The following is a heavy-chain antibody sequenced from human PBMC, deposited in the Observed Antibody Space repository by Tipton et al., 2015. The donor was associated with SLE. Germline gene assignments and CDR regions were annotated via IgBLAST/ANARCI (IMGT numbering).Heavy chain of an antibody. Sequence: TLSLTCTVSGGSISSGSYYWSWIRQPAGKGLEWIGYIYYSGSTYYNPSLKSRVTISVDTSKNQFSLKLSSVTAADTAVYYCARASDYYDSSGWGFFDYWGQGTLVTVSS. CDR3: ARASDYYDSSGWGFFDY. D-gene: IGHD3-22*01. CDR2: IYYSGST. CDR1: GGSISSGSYY. J-gene: IGHJ4*02. V-gene: IGHV4-31*03.